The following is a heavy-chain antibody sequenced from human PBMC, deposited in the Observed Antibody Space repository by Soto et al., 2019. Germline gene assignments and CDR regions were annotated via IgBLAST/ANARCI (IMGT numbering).Heavy chain of an antibody. J-gene: IGHJ6*03. CDR3: AKDEYWESHFYYFMDL. D-gene: IGHD3-16*01. CDR2: ISHDGSIT. V-gene: IGHV3-30*15. CDR1: GFTFSSYA. Sequence: QVQLVESGGGVVEPGRSLRLSCAASGFTFSSYAMHWVRQAPGKGLEWVAVISHDGSITYYSDSVKGRFTMSRDNSNNTRFLQMSSLRSEDTAIYYGAKDEYWESHFYYFMDLWGRGPTVTVSS.